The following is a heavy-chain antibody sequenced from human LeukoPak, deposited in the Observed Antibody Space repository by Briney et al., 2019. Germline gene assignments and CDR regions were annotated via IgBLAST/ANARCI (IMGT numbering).Heavy chain of an antibody. CDR1: GFTFSSYG. J-gene: IGHJ5*02. Sequence: PGGSLRLSCAASGFTFSSYGMHWVRQAPGKGLEGVAFIRYDGSNKYYADSVKGRFTISRDNSKNTLYLQMNSLRAEDTAVYYCAKIGVGANWFDPWGQGTLVTVSS. V-gene: IGHV3-30*02. D-gene: IGHD1-26*01. CDR2: IRYDGSNK. CDR3: AKIGVGANWFDP.